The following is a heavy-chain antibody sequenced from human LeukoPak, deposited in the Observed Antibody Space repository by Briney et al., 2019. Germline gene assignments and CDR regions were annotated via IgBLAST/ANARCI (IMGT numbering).Heavy chain of an antibody. J-gene: IGHJ3*02. CDR3: TKGQLWASGRAFDI. V-gene: IGHV3-30*02. CDR1: GFNFNTYT. D-gene: IGHD3-16*01. CDR2: VRDDGGSQ. Sequence: PGGSLRLSCAASGFNFNTYTMNWVRQAPGKGLDWVAFVRDDGGSQKYAATVKGRFTTSRDNSKNTLYLQMNNLRPEDTAVYYCTKGQLWASGRAFDIWGQGTMVTVSS.